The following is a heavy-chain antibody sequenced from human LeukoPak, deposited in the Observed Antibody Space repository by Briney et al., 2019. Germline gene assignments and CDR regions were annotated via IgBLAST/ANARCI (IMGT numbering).Heavy chain of an antibody. CDR3: ARDRRTVTHYYYYGMDV. Sequence: SETLSLTCAVYGGSFSGYYWSWIRQPPGKGLEWIGEINHSGSTNYNPSLKSRVTISVDTSKNQFSLKLSSVTAADTAVYYCARDRRTVTHYYYYGMDVWGQGTTVTVSS. CDR2: INHSGST. J-gene: IGHJ6*02. V-gene: IGHV4-34*01. CDR1: GGSFSGYY. D-gene: IGHD4-4*01.